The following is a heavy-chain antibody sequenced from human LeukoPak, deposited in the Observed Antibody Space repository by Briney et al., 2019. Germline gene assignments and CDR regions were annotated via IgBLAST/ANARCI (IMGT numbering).Heavy chain of an antibody. CDR2: IIPILGIA. CDR1: GGTFSSYA. CDR3: ARSPTEYDSSGYYYDY. Sequence: SGKGSFKASGGTFSSYAISWVRQAPGQGGGWMGRIIPILGIANYSQKCQGRVTITADKSTSTAYMELSSLRSEDTAVYYCARSPTEYDSSGYYYDYWGQGTLVTVSS. D-gene: IGHD3-22*01. J-gene: IGHJ4*02. V-gene: IGHV1-69*04.